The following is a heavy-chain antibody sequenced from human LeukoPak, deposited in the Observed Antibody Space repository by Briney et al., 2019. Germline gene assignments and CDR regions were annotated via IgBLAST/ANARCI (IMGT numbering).Heavy chain of an antibody. CDR3: AKDRYSGLNTIDY. V-gene: IGHV3-21*01. J-gene: IGHJ4*02. CDR1: GFTFSSYS. CDR2: ITTSSTYI. D-gene: IGHD6-13*01. Sequence: GGSLRLSCAASGFTFSSYSMSWVRQAPGKGLEWVSSITTSSTYISYADSVKGRFTISRDNSKSTLYLQMNSLRAEDTAVYYCAKDRYSGLNTIDYWGQGTLVTVSS.